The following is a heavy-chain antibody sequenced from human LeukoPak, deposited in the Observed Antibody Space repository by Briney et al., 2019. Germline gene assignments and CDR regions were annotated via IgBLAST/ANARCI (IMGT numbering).Heavy chain of an antibody. J-gene: IGHJ5*02. V-gene: IGHV4-4*09. CDR3: ARVYGWYAVHH. CDR1: GDSINNYY. Sequence: PSDTLSLTCTVSGDSINNYYWAWIRQPPGKGLEWIAYMQASGGTNPNPSLKSRVTMSVDTAQNQLSLKLSSVTAADSAVYFCARVYGWYAVHHWGRGTLVTVSS. D-gene: IGHD6-19*01. CDR2: MQASGGT.